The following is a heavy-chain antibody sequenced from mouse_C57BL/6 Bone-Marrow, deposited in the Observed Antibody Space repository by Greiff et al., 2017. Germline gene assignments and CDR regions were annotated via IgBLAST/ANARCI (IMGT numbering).Heavy chain of an antibody. Sequence: QVQLQQPGAELVMPGASVKLSCKASGYTFTSSWMHWVKQRPGQGLEWIGELDPSDSYTNYNRKFKGKSTLTVDKSSSTAYMQLSSLTSEDAAVYYCASAYGGVDYWGQGTTLTVSS. D-gene: IGHD6-5*01. CDR3: ASAYGGVDY. CDR2: LDPSDSYT. J-gene: IGHJ2*01. CDR1: GYTFTSSW. V-gene: IGHV1-69*01.